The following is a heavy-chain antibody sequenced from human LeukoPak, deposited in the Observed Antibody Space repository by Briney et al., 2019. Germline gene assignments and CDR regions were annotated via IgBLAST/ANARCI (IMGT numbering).Heavy chain of an antibody. V-gene: IGHV4-39*01. J-gene: IGHJ4*02. D-gene: IGHD4-17*01. CDR1: GGSISSSGYF. CDR2: SDYSGGT. CDR3: ARDFGDFRTDY. Sequence: SETLSLTCTVSGGSISSSGYFWAWIRQSPGKGLEWIGSSDYSGGTTYNPSLKSRVTVSVDTSKNQFFLKLTSVAATDTAIYYCARDFGDFRTDYWGQGTLVTVSS.